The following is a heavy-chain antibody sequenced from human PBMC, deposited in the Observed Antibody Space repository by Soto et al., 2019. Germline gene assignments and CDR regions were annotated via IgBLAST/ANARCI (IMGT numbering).Heavy chain of an antibody. Sequence: QVQLVQSGAEVKKPGASVKVSCKASGYTFTSYDINWVRQATGQGLEWMGWMNPNSGNTGYAQKFQGRVTMTRNTSXSXXYMELSSLRSEDTAVYYCARDLIQVVTPGDDAFDIWGQGTMVTVSS. J-gene: IGHJ3*02. CDR2: MNPNSGNT. D-gene: IGHD2-21*02. CDR1: GYTFTSYD. V-gene: IGHV1-8*01. CDR3: ARDLIQVVTPGDDAFDI.